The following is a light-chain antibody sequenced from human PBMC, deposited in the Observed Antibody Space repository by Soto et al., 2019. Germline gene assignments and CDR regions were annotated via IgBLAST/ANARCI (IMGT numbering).Light chain of an antibody. CDR1: SSDVGGYNY. CDR3: SSYAGSSNV. J-gene: IGLJ1*01. CDR2: EVN. Sequence: VLTQHPSASGSPGQSVAISCTGTSSDVGGYNYVSWYQQHPGKAPKLMIYEVNKRPSGVPDRFSGSKSGNTASLTVSGLQAEDEADYYCSSYAGSSNVFGTGTKVTVL. V-gene: IGLV2-8*01.